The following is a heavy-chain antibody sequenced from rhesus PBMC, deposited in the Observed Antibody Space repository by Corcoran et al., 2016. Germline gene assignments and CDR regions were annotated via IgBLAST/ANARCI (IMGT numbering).Heavy chain of an antibody. CDR1: GGSISSGSCY. J-gene: IGHJ6*01. V-gene: IGHV4-122*02. D-gene: IGHD6-13*01. Sequence: QVQLQESGAGLVKPSETLSLPCAVSGGSISSGSCYLSWMRPPPGKGLECIGYSTYNGNTNYNPSLKSRVTISRDTSKNQFSLKLSSVTAADTAVYYCARYSSTDYGLDSWGQGVIVTVSS. CDR3: ARYSSTDYGLDS. CDR2: STYNGNT.